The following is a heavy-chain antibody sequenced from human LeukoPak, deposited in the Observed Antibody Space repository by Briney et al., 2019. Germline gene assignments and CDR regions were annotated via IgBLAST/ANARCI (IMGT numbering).Heavy chain of an antibody. CDR1: GYTFTSYD. D-gene: IGHD3-10*01. V-gene: IGHV1-8*01. Sequence: ASVKVSCKASGYTFTSYDINWVRQATGQGLEWMGWMNPNSGNTGYAQKFQGRVTMTRNTSISTAYMELSSLRSEDTAVYYCARSNYYGSGGPYGMDVWGQGTTVTVSS. CDR2: MNPNSGNT. CDR3: ARSNYYGSGGPYGMDV. J-gene: IGHJ6*02.